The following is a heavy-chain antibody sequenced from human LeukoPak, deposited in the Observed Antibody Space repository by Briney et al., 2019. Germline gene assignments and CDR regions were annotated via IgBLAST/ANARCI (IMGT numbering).Heavy chain of an antibody. CDR3: ARAGSFSNWFDP. CDR1: GFTFDDYG. D-gene: IGHD2/OR15-2a*01. Sequence: RTGGSLRLSCAASGFTFDDYGMSWVRHAPGKGLEWVSGINWNGGSTGYADSVKGRFTISRDNAKNSLYLQMNSLRAEDTALYYCARAGSFSNWFDPWGQGTLVTVSS. CDR2: INWNGGST. V-gene: IGHV3-20*04. J-gene: IGHJ5*02.